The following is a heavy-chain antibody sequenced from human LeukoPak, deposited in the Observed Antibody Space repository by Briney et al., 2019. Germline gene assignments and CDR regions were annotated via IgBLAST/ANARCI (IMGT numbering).Heavy chain of an antibody. CDR1: GGTFIIYA. D-gene: IGHD4-17*01. CDR2: IIPIFGTA. J-gene: IGHJ4*02. Sequence: GASVTVSFTASGGTFIIYAISWVRQAPGQGLEWMGGIIPIFGTANYAQKFQGRVTITADESTSTAYMELSSLRSEDTAVYYCARAVGDYVGYYFDYWGQGTLVTVSS. V-gene: IGHV1-69*13. CDR3: ARAVGDYVGYYFDY.